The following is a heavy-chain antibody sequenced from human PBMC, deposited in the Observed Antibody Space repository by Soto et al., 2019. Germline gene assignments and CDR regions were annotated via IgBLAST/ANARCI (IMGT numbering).Heavy chain of an antibody. CDR2: INHSGST. V-gene: IGHV4-34*01. CDR3: ARLSITMVRGVPPHMDV. CDR1: GGSFRGYS. D-gene: IGHD3-10*01. J-gene: IGHJ6*02. Sequence: SETLSLTCVVYGGSFRGYSWSWIRQPPGKGLEWIGEINHSGSTNYNPSLKSRVTISVDTSKNQFSLKLSSVTAADTAVFYCARLSITMVRGVPPHMDVWGQGTTVTVSS.